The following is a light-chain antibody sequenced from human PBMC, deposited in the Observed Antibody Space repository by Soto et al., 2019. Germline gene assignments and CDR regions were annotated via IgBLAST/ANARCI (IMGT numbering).Light chain of an antibody. V-gene: IGKV3-11*01. J-gene: IGKJ1*01. CDR3: QQRSYWSWT. CDR2: DAS. CDR1: QSVRSS. Sequence: EIVLTQSPATLSLSPGDTVTLSCRASQSVRSSLAWYQQRPGQAPRLLIYDASKRATGIPARFSGSGSGTDFTLSISSLEPEDFAVYYCQQRSYWSWTFGQGTKVEVK.